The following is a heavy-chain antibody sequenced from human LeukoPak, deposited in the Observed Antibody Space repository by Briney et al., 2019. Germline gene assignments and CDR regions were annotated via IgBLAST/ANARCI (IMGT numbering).Heavy chain of an antibody. Sequence: SETLSLTCTVSGGSISSYYWSWIRQPPGKGLEWIGYIYYNGSTKYNPSLKSRVTISVDTSKNQFSLKLSSVTAADTAVYYCARDATNCSGGSCYSSLYYYYYMDVWGKGTTVTVSS. V-gene: IGHV4-59*01. CDR3: ARDATNCSGGSCYSSLYYYYYMDV. CDR1: GGSISSYY. CDR2: IYYNGST. J-gene: IGHJ6*03. D-gene: IGHD2-15*01.